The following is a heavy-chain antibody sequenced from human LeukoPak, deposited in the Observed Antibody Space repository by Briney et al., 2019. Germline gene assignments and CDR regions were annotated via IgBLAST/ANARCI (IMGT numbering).Heavy chain of an antibody. V-gene: IGHV4-59*01. Sequence: SETLSLTCTVSGGYIRSYYWSWIRQPPGKGLEWIGYIYYSGSTNYNPSLKSRVTISVDTSKNQFSLKLSSVTAADTAVYYCARTYYDFWSGYYLRGYYFDYWGQGTLVTVSS. CDR2: IYYSGST. CDR1: GGYIRSYY. D-gene: IGHD3-3*01. J-gene: IGHJ4*02. CDR3: ARTYYDFWSGYYLRGYYFDY.